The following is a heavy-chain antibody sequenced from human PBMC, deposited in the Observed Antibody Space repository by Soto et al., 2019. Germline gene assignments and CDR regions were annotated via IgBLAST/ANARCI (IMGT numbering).Heavy chain of an antibody. V-gene: IGHV4-31*03. CDR3: ARVLDYYDSSGYYALLAYNWFDP. CDR2: IYYSGST. CDR1: GGSISSGGYY. D-gene: IGHD3-22*01. Sequence: PSETLSLTCTVSGGSISSGGYYWSWIRQHPGKGLEWIGYIYYSGSTYYNPSLKSRVTISVDTSKNQFSLKLSSVTAADTAVYYCARVLDYYDSSGYYALLAYNWFDPWGQGTLVTVSS. J-gene: IGHJ5*02.